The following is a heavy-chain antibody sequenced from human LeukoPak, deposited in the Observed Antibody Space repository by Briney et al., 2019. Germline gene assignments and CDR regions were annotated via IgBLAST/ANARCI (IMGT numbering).Heavy chain of an antibody. CDR2: IIPIFGTA. V-gene: IGHV1-69*05. Sequence: SVKVSCKASGGTFSSHAISWVRQAPGQGLEWMGRIIPIFGTANYAQKFQGRVTITTDESTSTAYMELSSLRSEDTAVYYCAGALGYYDSSGYYSYYFDYWGQGTLVTVSS. CDR1: GGTFSSHA. D-gene: IGHD3-22*01. J-gene: IGHJ4*02. CDR3: AGALGYYDSSGYYSYYFDY.